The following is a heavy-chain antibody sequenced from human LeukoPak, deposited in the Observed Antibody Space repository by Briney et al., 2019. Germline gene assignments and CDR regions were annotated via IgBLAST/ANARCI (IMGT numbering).Heavy chain of an antibody. V-gene: IGHV3-11*04. CDR2: ISGSGSTI. Sequence: PGGSLTLSCAASGFTFRDYYMSWIRQAPGKGLEWVSYISGSGSTIYYADSVKGLFTISRDTAKNPLYLQMNSLRAEDTAMYYCTRDVGIYYDSSAQRYWGQGTLVTVSS. CDR1: GFTFRDYY. J-gene: IGHJ4*02. D-gene: IGHD3-22*01. CDR3: TRDVGIYYDSSAQRY.